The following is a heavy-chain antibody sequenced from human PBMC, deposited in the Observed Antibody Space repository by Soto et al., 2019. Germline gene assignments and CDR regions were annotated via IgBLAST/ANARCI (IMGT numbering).Heavy chain of an antibody. J-gene: IGHJ4*02. CDR3: ARGQEGVVATH. Sequence: QVQLQQWGAGLLKPSETLSLNCAVTGGSLSGYYWSWIRQPPGKGLEWLGEVKDGGHTNYSPSLRGRVTISSDTSNNQFSRRLNSVTAADTGVYYCARGQEGVVATHWDQGSLVTVSS. D-gene: IGHD5-12*01. CDR2: VKDGGHT. V-gene: IGHV4-34*01. CDR1: GGSLSGYY.